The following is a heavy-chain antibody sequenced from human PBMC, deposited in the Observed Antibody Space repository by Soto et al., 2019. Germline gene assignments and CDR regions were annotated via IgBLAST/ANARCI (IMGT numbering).Heavy chain of an antibody. CDR2: ISGSGGST. Sequence: GGSLRLSCAASGFTFSSYAMSWVRQAPGKGLEWVSAISGSGGSTYYADPVKGRFTISRDNSKNTLYLQMNSLRAEDTAVYFCAKDRYYYDSSGVLEADYFDYWGQGTLVTVSS. J-gene: IGHJ4*02. D-gene: IGHD3-22*01. CDR3: AKDRYYYDSSGVLEADYFDY. CDR1: GFTFSSYA. V-gene: IGHV3-23*01.